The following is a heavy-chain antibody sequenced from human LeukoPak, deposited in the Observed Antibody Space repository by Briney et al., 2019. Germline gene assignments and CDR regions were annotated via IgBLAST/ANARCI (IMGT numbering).Heavy chain of an antibody. V-gene: IGHV3-15*01. CDR3: TTDEFGSPSADASDI. CDR2: IKSKTDGGTT. Sequence: GGSLTFFCAASGFTFSNACVSWVRQAPGRGLEWVGRIKSKTDGGTTYYAAPVKGRFTISRDDSKNTLYLQMNSLKTEDTAVYYCTTDEFGSPSADASDIWGQGSMVSVSS. CDR1: GFTFSNAC. D-gene: IGHD2-15*01. J-gene: IGHJ3*02.